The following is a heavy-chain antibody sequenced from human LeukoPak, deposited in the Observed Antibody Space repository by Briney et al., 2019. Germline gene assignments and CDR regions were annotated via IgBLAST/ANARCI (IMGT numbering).Heavy chain of an antibody. D-gene: IGHD1-1*01. CDR2: INWNGGST. CDR1: GFTFDDYG. V-gene: IGHV3-20*04. CDR3: ARVNGNDALDY. Sequence: GGSLRLSCAASGFTFDDYGMSWVRQAPGKGLEWVSGINWNGGSTGYADSVKGRYTISRDNAKNSLYLQMNSLRAEDTALYYCARVNGNDALDYWGQGTLVTVSS. J-gene: IGHJ4*02.